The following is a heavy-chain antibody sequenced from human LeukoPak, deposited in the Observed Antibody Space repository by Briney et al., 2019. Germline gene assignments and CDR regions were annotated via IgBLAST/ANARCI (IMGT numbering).Heavy chain of an antibody. CDR1: GFTFSSYA. V-gene: IGHV3-30*04. Sequence: GGSLRLSCAASGFTFSSYAMHWVRQAPGKGLEWVAVISYDGSNKYYADSVKGRFTISRDNSKNTLYLQMNSLRAEDTAVYYCARDCTNGVCHQFDYWGQGTLVTVSS. D-gene: IGHD2-8*01. CDR2: ISYDGSNK. J-gene: IGHJ4*02. CDR3: ARDCTNGVCHQFDY.